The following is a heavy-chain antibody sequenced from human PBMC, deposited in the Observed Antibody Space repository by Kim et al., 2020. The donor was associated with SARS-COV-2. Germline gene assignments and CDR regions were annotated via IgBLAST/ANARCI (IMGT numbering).Heavy chain of an antibody. CDR2: IYYSVST. J-gene: IGHJ6*02. CDR1: GGSISSYY. V-gene: IGHV4-59*01. Sequence: SETLSLTCTVSGGSISSYYWSWIRQPPGKGLEWIGYIYYSVSTNYNPSLKSRVTISVDTSKNQFSLKLSSVTAADTAVYYCARTMVRGVGHYYYGMDVWGQGTTVTVSS. D-gene: IGHD3-10*01. CDR3: ARTMVRGVGHYYYGMDV.